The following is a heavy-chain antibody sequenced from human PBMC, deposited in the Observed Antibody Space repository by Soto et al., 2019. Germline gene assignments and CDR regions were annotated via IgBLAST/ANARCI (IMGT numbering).Heavy chain of an antibody. J-gene: IGHJ4*02. V-gene: IGHV3-48*03. CDR2: ISSSGSTI. Sequence: GGSLRLSCAASGFTFSSYEMNWVRQAPGKGLEWVSYISSSGSTIYYADSVKGRFTISRDNAKNSLYLQMNSLRAEDTAVYYCARGGDGYSFDYWGQGTLVTVSS. CDR1: GFTFSSYE. CDR3: ARGGDGYSFDY. D-gene: IGHD2-15*01.